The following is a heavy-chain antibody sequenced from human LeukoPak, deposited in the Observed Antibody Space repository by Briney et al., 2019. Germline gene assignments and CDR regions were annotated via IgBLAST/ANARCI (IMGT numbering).Heavy chain of an antibody. D-gene: IGHD6-19*01. V-gene: IGHV3-30*18. J-gene: IGHJ4*02. CDR3: AKASSGWYWDYFDY. CDR1: GFTFSSYG. CDR2: IPYDGSNK. Sequence: GGSLRLSCAASGFTFSSYGMHWVRQAPGKGLEWVAVIPYDGSNKYYADSVKGRFTISRDNSKNTLYLQMNSLRAEDTAVYYCAKASSGWYWDYFDYWGQGTLVTVSS.